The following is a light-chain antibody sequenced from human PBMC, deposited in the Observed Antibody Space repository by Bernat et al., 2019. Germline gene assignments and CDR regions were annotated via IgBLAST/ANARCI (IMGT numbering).Light chain of an antibody. J-gene: IGKJ4*01. Sequence: DIQMTQSPSSLYASVGDRVTITCGASQGIGSWLAWYQQKPEKAPKSLIHAASSLQSGVPSRCSGSASGTDFTLTISNLQPEYFSTSSCQQYTSYPLTLVVLTDVDI. CDR3: QQYTSYPLT. CDR1: QGIGSW. V-gene: IGKV1D-16*01. CDR2: AAS.